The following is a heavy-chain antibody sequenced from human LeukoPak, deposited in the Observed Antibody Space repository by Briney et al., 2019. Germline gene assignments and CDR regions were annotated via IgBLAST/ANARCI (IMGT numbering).Heavy chain of an antibody. Sequence: PSETLSLTCAVSGGSISSYYWSWIRQPPGKGLEWIGYIYYSGSTNYNPSLKSRVTISVDTSKNQFSLKLNSVTAADTAVYYCARHSNWNVGVDYFVPWGQRTLVTVSS. D-gene: IGHD1-20*01. CDR1: GGSISSYY. CDR3: ARHSNWNVGVDYFVP. CDR2: IYYSGST. V-gene: IGHV4-59*08. J-gene: IGHJ5*02.